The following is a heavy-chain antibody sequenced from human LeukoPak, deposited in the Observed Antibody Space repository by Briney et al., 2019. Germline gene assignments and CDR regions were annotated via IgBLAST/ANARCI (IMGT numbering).Heavy chain of an antibody. V-gene: IGHV1-2*04. Sequence: ASVKVSCKASGYTFTGYYMHWVRRAPGQGLEWMGWINPNSGGTNYAQKFQGWVTMTRDTSISTAYMELSRLRSDDTAVYYCARDGKPHPYSGYYFDYWGQGTLVTVSS. D-gene: IGHD1-26*01. CDR3: ARDGKPHPYSGYYFDY. J-gene: IGHJ4*02. CDR1: GYTFTGYY. CDR2: INPNSGGT.